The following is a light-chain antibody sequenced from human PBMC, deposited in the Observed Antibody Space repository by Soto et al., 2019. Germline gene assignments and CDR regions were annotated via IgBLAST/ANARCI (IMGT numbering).Light chain of an antibody. CDR1: QSTSSW. J-gene: IGKJ5*01. CDR3: QQYESYPIT. Sequence: DIQMTQSPSTLSATAGDRVTITCRASQSTSSWLAWYQHKPGKAPKLLIYDASNLDSGVPSRFSGSGSGTEFSLTISNLQPDDCATYYCQQYESYPITFGQGTRLEIK. CDR2: DAS. V-gene: IGKV1-5*01.